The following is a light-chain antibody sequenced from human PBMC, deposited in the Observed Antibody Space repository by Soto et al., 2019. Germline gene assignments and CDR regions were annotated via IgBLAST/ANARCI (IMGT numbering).Light chain of an antibody. J-gene: IGKJ4*01. CDR2: GAF. Sequence: EIVMTQSPATLSVSPGETATLSCRASQSVSYNLAWYQQKPGQGPRLLIYGAFTRATGIPARFSGSGYGTEFTLTISSLQSEDFAVYYCQQYQNWPPLTFGGGTKVEIK. CDR3: QQYQNWPPLT. V-gene: IGKV3-15*01. CDR1: QSVSYN.